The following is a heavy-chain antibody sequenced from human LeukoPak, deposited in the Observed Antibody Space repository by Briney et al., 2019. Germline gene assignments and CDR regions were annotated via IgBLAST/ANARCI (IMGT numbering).Heavy chain of an antibody. D-gene: IGHD3-10*01. Sequence: GGSLRLSCAASGFTFSNAWMSWVRQAPGKGLEWVGRIKSKTDGGTTDYAAPVKGRFTISRDDSKNTLYLQMNSLKTEDTAVYYCTTATYGPRRYFDYWGQGTLVTVSS. V-gene: IGHV3-15*01. J-gene: IGHJ4*02. CDR3: TTATYGPRRYFDY. CDR2: IKSKTDGGTT. CDR1: GFTFSNAW.